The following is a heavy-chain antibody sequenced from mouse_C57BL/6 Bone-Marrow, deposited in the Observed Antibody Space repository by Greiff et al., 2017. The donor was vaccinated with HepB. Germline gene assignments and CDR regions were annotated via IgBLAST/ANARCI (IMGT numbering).Heavy chain of an antibody. CDR3: ARHDPYAMDY. Sequence: DVKLVESGGDLVKPGGSLKLSCAASGFTFSSYGMSWVRQTPDKRLEWVATLSSGGSYTYYPDSVKGRFTISRDNAKNTLYLQMSSLKSEDTAMYYCARHDPYAMDYWGQGTSVTVSS. CDR2: LSSGGSYT. CDR1: GFTFSSYG. J-gene: IGHJ4*01. V-gene: IGHV5-6*02.